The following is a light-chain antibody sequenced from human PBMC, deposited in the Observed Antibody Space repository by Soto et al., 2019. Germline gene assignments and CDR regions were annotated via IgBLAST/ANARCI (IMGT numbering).Light chain of an antibody. Sequence: DIQLTQSPSSLSVSVGDRVAITCRASHDIGTSLNWYHQKPGKAPKLLIYDSSDLESGVPSRLSGSGSGTDFILTISSLQPEDIATYYCQQYEKLPITFGQGTRLEIK. CDR3: QQYEKLPIT. CDR2: DSS. V-gene: IGKV1-33*01. CDR1: HDIGTS. J-gene: IGKJ5*01.